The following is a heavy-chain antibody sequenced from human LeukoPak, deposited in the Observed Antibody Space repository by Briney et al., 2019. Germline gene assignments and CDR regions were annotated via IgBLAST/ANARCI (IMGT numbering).Heavy chain of an antibody. CDR1: GYTFTSYG. CDR2: ISAYNGNT. CDR3: ARGRSSSSYGFPGNWFDP. V-gene: IGHV1-18*01. J-gene: IGHJ5*02. D-gene: IGHD6-13*01. Sequence: GASVKVSWKASGYTFTSYGISWVRQAAGQGLEWMGWISAYNGNTNYAQKFQGRVTMTRNTSISTAYMELSSLRSEDTAVYYCARGRSSSSYGFPGNWFDPWGQGTLVTVSS.